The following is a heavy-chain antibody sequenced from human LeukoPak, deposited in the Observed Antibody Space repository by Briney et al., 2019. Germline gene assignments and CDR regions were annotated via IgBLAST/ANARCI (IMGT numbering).Heavy chain of an antibody. CDR2: IYTSGST. D-gene: IGHD3-9*01. CDR3: ARGVGRKDVLRYFDWLGDYYYYYYMDV. V-gene: IGHV4-4*07. J-gene: IGHJ6*03. Sequence: SETLSLTCTVSGGSISSYYWSWIRQPAGKGLEWIGRIYTSGSTNYNPSLKSRVTMSVDTSKNQFFLKLSSVTAADTAVYYCARGVGRKDVLRYFDWLGDYYYYYYMDVWGKGTTVTISS. CDR1: GGSISSYY.